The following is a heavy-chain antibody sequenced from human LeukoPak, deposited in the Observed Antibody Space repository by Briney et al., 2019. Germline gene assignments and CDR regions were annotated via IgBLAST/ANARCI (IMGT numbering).Heavy chain of an antibody. CDR3: ARDHDCGGDCSPDY. Sequence: GRSLRLSCAASGFTFSSYGMHWVRQAPGKGLEWVAVIWYDGSNKYYADSVKGRFTISRDNSKNTLYLQMNSLRAEDTAVYYRARDHDCGGDCSPDYWGQGTLVTVSS. CDR1: GFTFSSYG. CDR2: IWYDGSNK. D-gene: IGHD2-21*02. V-gene: IGHV3-33*01. J-gene: IGHJ4*02.